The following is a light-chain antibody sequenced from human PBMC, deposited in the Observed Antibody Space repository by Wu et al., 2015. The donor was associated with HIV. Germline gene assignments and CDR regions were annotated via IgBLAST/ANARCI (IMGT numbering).Light chain of an antibody. J-gene: IGKJ1*01. CDR3: QQYNTWPWT. Sequence: EIVLTQSPATLSLSPGERGTLSCRASQSLSSNLAWYQHQPGQAPRLLIYGASTRATGIPARFSGSESGTEFTLTISSMESEDYAVYYCQQYNTWPWTFGQGTKVEIK. CDR2: GAS. CDR1: QSLSSN. V-gene: IGKV3-15*01.